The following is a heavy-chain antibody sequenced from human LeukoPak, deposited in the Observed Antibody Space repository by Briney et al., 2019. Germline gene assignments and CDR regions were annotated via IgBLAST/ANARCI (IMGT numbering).Heavy chain of an antibody. V-gene: IGHV1-2*02. CDR1: GYTFTGYY. CDR3: ARDDYGGNSELDY. D-gene: IGHD4-23*01. Sequence: GSVKVSCKASGYTFTGYYMHWVRQAPGQGLEWMGWINPNSGGTNYAQKFQGRVTMTRDTSISTAYMELSRLRSDDTAVYYCARDDYGGNSELDYWGQGTLVTVSS. J-gene: IGHJ4*02. CDR2: INPNSGGT.